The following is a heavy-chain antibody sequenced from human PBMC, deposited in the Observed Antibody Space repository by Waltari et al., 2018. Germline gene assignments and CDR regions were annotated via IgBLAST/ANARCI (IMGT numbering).Heavy chain of an antibody. Sequence: EVQLVESGGGLVQPGESLRLSCAASGFTLRTYNMNWVRQAPGKGLECVSYISSSTTTDYADYVKGRFTISRDNAKNSLYLQMNSLRAEDTALYYCARGRDGYIQDVFDIWGQGTMVSVSS. D-gene: IGHD5-12*01. CDR2: ISSSTTT. CDR1: GFTLRTYN. CDR3: ARGRDGYIQDVFDI. V-gene: IGHV3-48*01. J-gene: IGHJ3*02.